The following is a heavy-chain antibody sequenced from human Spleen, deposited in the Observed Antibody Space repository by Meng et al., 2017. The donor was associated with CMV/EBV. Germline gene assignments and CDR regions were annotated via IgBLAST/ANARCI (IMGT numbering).Heavy chain of an antibody. D-gene: IGHD5-12*01. CDR1: GFTFSSYW. J-gene: IGHJ4*02. CDR3: AREEWLHPILDY. V-gene: IGHV3-48*04. CDR2: ISSTGTTI. Sequence: GGSLRLSCAASGFTFSSYWMHWVRQAPGKGLVWVSYISSTGTTIYYPDSVKGRLTISRDNAKNSLYLQMNSLRVEDTAVYYCAREEWLHPILDYWGQGTLVTVSS.